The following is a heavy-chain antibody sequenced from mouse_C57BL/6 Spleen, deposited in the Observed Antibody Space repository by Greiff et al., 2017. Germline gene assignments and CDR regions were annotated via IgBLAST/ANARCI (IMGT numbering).Heavy chain of an antibody. J-gene: IGHJ4*01. V-gene: IGHV1-53*01. Sequence: QVQLQQPGTELVKPGASVKLSCKASGYTFTSYWMHWVKQRPGQGLEWIGNINPSNGGTNYNEKFKSKATLTVDKSSSTAYMQLSSLTSEDSAVYYCARGGAYYYGSSYVDSAMDYWGQGTSVTVSS. CDR1: GYTFTSYW. CDR2: INPSNGGT. CDR3: ARGGAYYYGSSYVDSAMDY. D-gene: IGHD1-1*01.